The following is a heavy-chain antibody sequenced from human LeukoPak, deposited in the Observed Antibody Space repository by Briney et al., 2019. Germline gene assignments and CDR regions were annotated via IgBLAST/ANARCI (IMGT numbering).Heavy chain of an antibody. Sequence: GESLKISCKGSGYSFSNYWIGWVRQMPGKGLAWMGIIYPTDSDTRYSPSFQGQVTISADKSLSTAYLQWSSLKASDTAIYYCARHKSNTYGYYWGQGALVTVSS. J-gene: IGHJ4*02. D-gene: IGHD4-17*01. CDR1: GYSFSNYW. CDR3: ARHKSNTYGYY. CDR2: IYPTDSDT. V-gene: IGHV5-51*01.